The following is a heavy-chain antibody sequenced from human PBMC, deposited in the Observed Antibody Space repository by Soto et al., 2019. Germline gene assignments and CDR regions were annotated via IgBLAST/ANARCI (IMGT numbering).Heavy chain of an antibody. CDR2: ISGTSSYI. CDR3: ASAPGLYYFES. V-gene: IGHV3-21*01. Sequence: PGGSLRLSCAASGFTFSTYSMNWVRQAPGKGLEWVSSISGTSSYIYYAASVKGRFTISRDNAKNSLYLQMSSLRAEDTAVYYCASAPGLYYFESWGQGTLVTVSS. J-gene: IGHJ4*02. CDR1: GFTFSTYS.